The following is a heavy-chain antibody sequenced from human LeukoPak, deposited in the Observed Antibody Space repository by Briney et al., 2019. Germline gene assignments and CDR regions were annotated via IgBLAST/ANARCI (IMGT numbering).Heavy chain of an antibody. J-gene: IGHJ6*03. V-gene: IGHV4-4*09. CDR2: IYTSGST. D-gene: IGHD6-13*01. Sequence: SETLSLTCTVSGGCISSYYWSWIRQPPGKGLEGIGYIYTSGSTNYNPSLKSRVTISVDTSKNQFSLKLSSVTAADTAVYYCARLGEGSSWVQRNYYYYYMDVWGKGTTVTVSS. CDR3: ARLGEGSSWVQRNYYYYYMDV. CDR1: GGCISSYY.